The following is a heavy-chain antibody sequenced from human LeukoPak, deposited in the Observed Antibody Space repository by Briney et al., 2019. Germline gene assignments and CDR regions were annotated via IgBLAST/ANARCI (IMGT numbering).Heavy chain of an antibody. CDR1: GGSFSGYY. CDR2: INHSGST. D-gene: IGHD6-13*01. CDR3: ARERKGYSSSWFWYGMDV. Sequence: TSETLSLTCAVYGGSFSGYYWSWIRQPPGKGLEWIGEINHSGSTNYNPSLKSRVTISVDTSKNQFSLKLSSVTAADTAVYYCARERKGYSSSWFWYGMDVWGQGTTVTVSS. V-gene: IGHV4-34*01. J-gene: IGHJ6*02.